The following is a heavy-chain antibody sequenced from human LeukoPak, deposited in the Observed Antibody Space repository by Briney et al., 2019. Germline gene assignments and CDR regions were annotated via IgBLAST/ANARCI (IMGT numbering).Heavy chain of an antibody. CDR3: ARAPELRFLEWLSRIVDAYYFDY. Sequence: ASVKVSCKVSGYTLTELSMHWVRQAPGKGLEWMGGFDPEDGETIYAQKFQGRVTMTEDTSTDTAYMELSSLRSEDTAVYYCARAPELRFLEWLSRIVDAYYFDYWGQGTLVTVSS. CDR2: FDPEDGET. D-gene: IGHD3-3*01. V-gene: IGHV1-24*01. J-gene: IGHJ4*02. CDR1: GYTLTELS.